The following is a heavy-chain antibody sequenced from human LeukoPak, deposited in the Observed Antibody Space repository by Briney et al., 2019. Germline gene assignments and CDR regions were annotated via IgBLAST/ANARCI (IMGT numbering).Heavy chain of an antibody. CDR2: ISSSSSYI. CDR1: GFTFSTYR. J-gene: IGHJ3*02. Sequence: GGSLRLSCAGSGFTFSTYRMSWVRQAPGKGLEWVSSISSSSSYIYYADSVKGRFTISRDNAKSSLYLQMSSLRAEDTAVYSCAGVRGNYVVAFDIWGQGTMVTASS. D-gene: IGHD1-7*01. CDR3: AGVRGNYVVAFDI. V-gene: IGHV3-21*01.